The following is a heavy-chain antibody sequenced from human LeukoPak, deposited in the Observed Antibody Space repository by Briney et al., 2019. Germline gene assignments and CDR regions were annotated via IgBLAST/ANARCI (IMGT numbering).Heavy chain of an antibody. CDR3: TTDWGMGGGVSDAFVI. D-gene: IGHD3-10*01. Sequence: GGSLRLSCAASGFTFSNAWMSWVRQAPGQGLEWVGRIKSKTDGGTTDYAAPVKGRFTISRDDSKNTLYLQMNSLKTEDTAVYYCTTDWGMGGGVSDAFVIWGQGTMVTVSS. V-gene: IGHV3-15*01. J-gene: IGHJ3*02. CDR1: GFTFSNAW. CDR2: IKSKTDGGTT.